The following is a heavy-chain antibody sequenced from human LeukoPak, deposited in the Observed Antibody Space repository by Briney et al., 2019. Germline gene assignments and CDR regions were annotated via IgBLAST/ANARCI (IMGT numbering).Heavy chain of an antibody. CDR3: ARGRYGYEGPFDY. Sequence: GGSLRLSCAASGFTFNNYGMHWVRQAPGKGLQWVALISYDGSKKYYEDSVKGRFTISRDNSKSTLYLQMNSLRGEDTAIYYCARGRYGYEGPFDYWGQGTLVTVSS. V-gene: IGHV3-30*05. D-gene: IGHD5-18*01. CDR2: ISYDGSKK. J-gene: IGHJ4*02. CDR1: GFTFNNYG.